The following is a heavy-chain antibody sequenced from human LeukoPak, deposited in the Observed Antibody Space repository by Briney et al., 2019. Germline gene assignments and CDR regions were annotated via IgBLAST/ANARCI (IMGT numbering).Heavy chain of an antibody. V-gene: IGHV4-4*07. CDR2: IYTSGST. Sequence: SETLSLTCTVSGGSISSYYWSWLRQPAGKGLEWIGRIYTSGSTNYNPSLKSRVTMSVDTSKNQFSLKLSSVTAADPAVYYCARGGRVGATLDYWGQGTLVTVSS. J-gene: IGHJ4*02. CDR1: GGSISSYY. CDR3: ARGGRVGATLDY. D-gene: IGHD1-26*01.